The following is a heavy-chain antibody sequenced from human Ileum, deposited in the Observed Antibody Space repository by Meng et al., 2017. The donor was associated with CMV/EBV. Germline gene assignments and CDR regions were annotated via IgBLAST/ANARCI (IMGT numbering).Heavy chain of an antibody. CDR1: GGSFSGYY. V-gene: IGHV4-34*01. Sequence: QVQLQQWGGGLLKPSGILSLTCAVYGGSFSGYYWSWIRQPPGKGLEWIGEINHSGSTNYNPSLKSRVTISVDTSKNQFFLKLSSVTAADTAVYYCARGVAGGPFDYWGQGTLVTVSS. D-gene: IGHD2-15*01. J-gene: IGHJ4*02. CDR3: ARGVAGGPFDY. CDR2: INHSGST.